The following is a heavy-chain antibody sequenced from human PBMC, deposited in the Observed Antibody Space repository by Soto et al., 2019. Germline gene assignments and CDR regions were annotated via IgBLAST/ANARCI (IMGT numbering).Heavy chain of an antibody. V-gene: IGHV3-13*01. Sequence: GGSLRLSCAASGFSFSNYDMHWVRQAPGRGLEWVSAIGTSGDTYYLDSVKGRFTIARENAKNSLYLQMNSLRAGDTAVYFCARGGSSWYGHYYFDYWGQGTLVTVSS. CDR2: IGTSGDT. CDR1: GFSFSNYD. J-gene: IGHJ4*02. CDR3: ARGGSSWYGHYYFDY. D-gene: IGHD6-13*01.